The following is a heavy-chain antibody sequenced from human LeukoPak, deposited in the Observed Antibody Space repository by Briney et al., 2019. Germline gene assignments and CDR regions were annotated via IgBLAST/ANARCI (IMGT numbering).Heavy chain of an antibody. Sequence: SGTLSLTCAVSGGSISSSIWWSWVRQSPGKGLEWIGEMYHSGTTNYNPSLKSRVTISVDKSKNQFSLKLSSVTAADTAVYYCARHRCSGGSCYPMNWFDPWGQGTLVTVSS. V-gene: IGHV4-4*02. J-gene: IGHJ5*02. CDR3: ARHRCSGGSCYPMNWFDP. CDR1: GGSISSSIW. CDR2: MYHSGTT. D-gene: IGHD2-15*01.